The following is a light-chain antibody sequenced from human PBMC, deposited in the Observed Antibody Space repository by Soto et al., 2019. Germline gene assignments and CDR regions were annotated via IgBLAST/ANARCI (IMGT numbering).Light chain of an antibody. V-gene: IGLV2-11*01. CDR1: SSDVGTYDF. CDR3: CSYAGTYTYV. J-gene: IGLJ1*01. CDR2: DVS. Sequence: QSALTQPRSVSGSPGQSVTISCTGTSSDVGTYDFVSWYQQHPGKAPKLIIYDVSKRPSGVPDRFSGSKSGNTASLTISGLQAEDEADYWCCSYAGTYTYVFGSGTKVTVL.